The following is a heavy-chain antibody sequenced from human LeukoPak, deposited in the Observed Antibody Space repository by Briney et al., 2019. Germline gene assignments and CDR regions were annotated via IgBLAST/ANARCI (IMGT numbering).Heavy chain of an antibody. V-gene: IGHV3-11*04. CDR1: GFTFSDYY. CDR3: ARDLRDIVVVPAAPDAFDI. J-gene: IGHJ3*02. CDR2: ISSIGSTI. Sequence: GGSLRLSCAASGFTFSDYYMSWIRQAPGKGLEWVSYISSIGSTIYYADSVKGRFTISRDNAKNSMYLQMNSLRAEDTAVYYCARDLRDIVVVPAAPDAFDIWGQGTMVTVSS. D-gene: IGHD2-2*01.